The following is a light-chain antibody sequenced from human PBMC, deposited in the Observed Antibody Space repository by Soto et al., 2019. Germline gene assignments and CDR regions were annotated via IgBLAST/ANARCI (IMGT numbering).Light chain of an antibody. CDR3: QQFNSKPLT. Sequence: AIQLTQSPSSLSASVGDRVNITCRASQGINNDVAWYQQRPGKAPELLIYDAATLQSGVSSRFSGSGSGTYFTLTISSLHPEDSAHYYCQQFNSKPLTFGGGTTVQI. CDR2: DAA. V-gene: IGKV1-13*02. CDR1: QGINND. J-gene: IGKJ4*01.